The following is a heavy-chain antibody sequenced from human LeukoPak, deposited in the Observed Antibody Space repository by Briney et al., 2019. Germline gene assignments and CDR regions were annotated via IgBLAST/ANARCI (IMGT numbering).Heavy chain of an antibody. V-gene: IGHV4-31*03. CDR1: GGSISSGGYY. D-gene: IGHD5-18*01. CDR3: ARDRDTAEGGNWFDP. J-gene: IGHJ5*02. CDR2: IYYSGST. Sequence: SETLSLTCTVSGGSISSGGYYWSWIRQHPGKGLEWIGYIYYSGSTCYNPSLKSRVTISVDTSKNQFSLKLSSVTAADTAVYYCARDRDTAEGGNWFDPWGQGTLVTVSS.